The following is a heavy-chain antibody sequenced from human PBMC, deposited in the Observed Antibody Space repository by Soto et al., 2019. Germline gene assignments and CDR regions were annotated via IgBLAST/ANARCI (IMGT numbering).Heavy chain of an antibody. CDR2: VYATGTS. CDR3: VRDGSKTLRDCFDP. CDR1: GGSMSKFY. D-gene: IGHD4-17*01. J-gene: IGHJ5*02. V-gene: IGHV4-4*07. Sequence: ETLSLTCSVSGGSMSKFYWSWVRKTAGKGLEWMGRVYATGTSDYNPSLRSRIAMSVDISKKTFSLRLRSVTAADTGVYYCVRDGSKTLRDCFDPWGQGILVTVSS.